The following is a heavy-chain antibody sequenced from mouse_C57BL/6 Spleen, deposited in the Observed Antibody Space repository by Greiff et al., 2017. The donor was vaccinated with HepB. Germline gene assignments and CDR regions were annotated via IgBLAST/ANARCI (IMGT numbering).Heavy chain of an antibody. D-gene: IGHD1-1*01. CDR3: AKMSTTVVGDYFDY. Sequence: EVHLVESGPELVKPGASVKMSCKASGYTFTDYNMHWVKQSHGKSLEWIGYINPNNGGTSYNQKFKGKATLTVNKYSSTAYMELRSLTSEDSAVYYCAKMSTTVVGDYFDYWGQGTTRTVSS. J-gene: IGHJ2*01. CDR2: INPNNGGT. V-gene: IGHV1-22*01. CDR1: GYTFTDYN.